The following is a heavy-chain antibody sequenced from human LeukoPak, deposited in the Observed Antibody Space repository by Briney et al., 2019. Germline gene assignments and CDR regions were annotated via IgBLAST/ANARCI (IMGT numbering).Heavy chain of an antibody. Sequence: PGGSLRLSCTASGFSFSGHWMHCARQPPGKGLVWVSRISPTGGTTIYADSAKGRFTVSRDNAKNTLYLQVNNLRAEDTAVYYCARGPNSNWSGLDFWGQGTLLTVSS. CDR2: ISPTGGTT. V-gene: IGHV3-74*01. J-gene: IGHJ4*02. CDR3: ARGPNSNWSGLDF. D-gene: IGHD6-6*01. CDR1: GFSFSGHW.